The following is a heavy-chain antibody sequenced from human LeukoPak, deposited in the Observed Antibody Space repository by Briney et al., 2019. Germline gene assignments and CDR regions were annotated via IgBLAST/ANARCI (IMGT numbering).Heavy chain of an antibody. J-gene: IGHJ2*01. CDR2: IYIGGNT. V-gene: IGHV3-53*01. Sequence: GGSLRLSCTASGFTFSTYTMHWVRQAPGKGLEWVSLIYIGGNTYYVDSVKGRFTISRDNSKNTLYLQMNSLRAEDTALYYCARDRDYGGFDLWGRGTLVTVSS. CDR3: ARDRDYGGFDL. D-gene: IGHD4-23*01. CDR1: GFTFSTYT.